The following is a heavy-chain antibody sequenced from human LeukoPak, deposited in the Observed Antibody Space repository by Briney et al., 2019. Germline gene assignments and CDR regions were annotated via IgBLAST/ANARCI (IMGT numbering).Heavy chain of an antibody. Sequence: ASVKVSCKASGYTFTSYGISWVRQAPGQGLEGRGWIISYHANTNYAQKLHGRVTMTTHPSTSTAYMELRSLRSDDTAVYYCARARGGGSNPNLNDYWGQGTLVTVSS. V-gene: IGHV1-18*01. D-gene: IGHD2-15*01. J-gene: IGHJ4*02. CDR1: GYTFTSYG. CDR3: ARARGGGSNPNLNDY. CDR2: IISYHANT.